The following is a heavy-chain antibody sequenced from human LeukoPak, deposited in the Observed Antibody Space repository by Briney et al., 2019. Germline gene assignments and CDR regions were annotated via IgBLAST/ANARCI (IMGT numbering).Heavy chain of an antibody. V-gene: IGHV1-69*04. D-gene: IGHD2-15*01. J-gene: IGHJ4*02. CDR1: GGTFSSYA. CDR2: IIPILGIA. Sequence: SVKVSCKASGGTFSSYAISWVRQAPGQGLEWMGRIIPILGIANYAQKFQGRVTITADKSTSTAYMELSSLRSEDTAVYYCARGPGAPGGTNPLGYCSGGSCYSGRWLDYWGQGTLVTVSS. CDR3: ARGPGAPGGTNPLGYCSGGSCYSGRWLDY.